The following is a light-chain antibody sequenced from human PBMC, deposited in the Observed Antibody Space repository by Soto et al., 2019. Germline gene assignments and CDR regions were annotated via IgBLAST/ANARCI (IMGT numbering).Light chain of an antibody. V-gene: IGKV1-5*03. Sequence: DIPMTQSPSTLSASVGDRVTITCRASQNIFSWLAWYRQTPGKAPNLLIYKASTLQSGVPSRFSGSGSGTEFTLTISSLQPDDFATYYCQQYNSYPYTFGQGTKLEIQ. J-gene: IGKJ2*01. CDR3: QQYNSYPYT. CDR1: QNIFSW. CDR2: KAS.